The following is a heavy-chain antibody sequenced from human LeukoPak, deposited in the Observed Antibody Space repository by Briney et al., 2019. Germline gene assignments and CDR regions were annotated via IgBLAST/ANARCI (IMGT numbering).Heavy chain of an antibody. CDR1: GGSISSYY. CDR2: IYYSGST. CDR3: ARHASSSGSYDWFDP. V-gene: IGHV4-59*08. Sequence: PSETLSLTCTVSGGSISSYYWSWIRQPPGKGLEWIGYIYYSGSTNYNPSLKSRVTISVDTSKNQFSLKLSSVTAADTAVYYCARHASSSGSYDWFDPWGQGTLVTVSS. J-gene: IGHJ5*02. D-gene: IGHD1-26*01.